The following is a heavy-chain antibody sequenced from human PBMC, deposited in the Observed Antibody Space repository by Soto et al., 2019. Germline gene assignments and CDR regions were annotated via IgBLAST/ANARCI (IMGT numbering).Heavy chain of an antibody. Sequence: QVLLEQSGAEVRRPGASVKISCQASGYPFSNYHMHWVRQAPGQGLEWMGMIDPDNGRTKCAQSLQGRVTMTRDTSTNSVYMERRALKSEDTAIYFCTRMSRSFDYWGQGSHVTVSS. CDR2: IDPDNGRT. V-gene: IGHV1-46*03. J-gene: IGHJ4*02. CDR1: GYPFSNYH. CDR3: TRMSRSFDY.